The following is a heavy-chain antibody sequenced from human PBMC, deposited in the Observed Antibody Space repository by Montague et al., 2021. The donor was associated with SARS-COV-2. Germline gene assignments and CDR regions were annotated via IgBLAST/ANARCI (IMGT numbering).Heavy chain of an antibody. CDR2: IYYSGST. D-gene: IGHD1-1*01. J-gene: IGHJ5*02. CDR1: GDSIGSATYY. Sequence: SETLSLTCDVSGDSIGSATYYWAWIRQPPGRGLEWIGNIYYSGSTMYNPSLKSRVTMSVDTSKNQFSLHLNLVTAADTAVYYCARCLTGLEPPFDPWGQGTLVTVSS. V-gene: IGHV4-39*01. CDR3: ARCLTGLEPPFDP.